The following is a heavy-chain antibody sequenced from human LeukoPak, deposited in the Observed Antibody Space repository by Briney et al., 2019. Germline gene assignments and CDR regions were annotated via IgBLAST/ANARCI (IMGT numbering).Heavy chain of an antibody. CDR2: IIPIFGTA. D-gene: IGHD1-1*01. CDR1: GGTFSSYA. Sequence: ASVKVSCKASGGTFSSYAISWGRRAPGQGLEWMGVIIPIFGTANYAKKFQGRVTITTDESTSTTYMQLSSLRYEDTAVYYCARAVYGWNDSAAFDIWGQGTMVTVSS. CDR3: ARAVYGWNDSAAFDI. V-gene: IGHV1-69*05. J-gene: IGHJ3*02.